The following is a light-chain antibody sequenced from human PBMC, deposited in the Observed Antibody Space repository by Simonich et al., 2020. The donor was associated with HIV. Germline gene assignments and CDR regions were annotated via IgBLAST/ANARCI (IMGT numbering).Light chain of an antibody. CDR3: QQRTNWRT. V-gene: IGKV3-15*01. CDR1: QSVSSN. J-gene: IGKJ1*01. CDR2: GAS. Sequence: EIVMTQSPATLSVSPGERATPSCRASQSVSSNLAWYQQKPGQAPRRLIYGASTRATGTPARFSGSGSGTDFTLTISSMQSEDFAVYYCQQRTNWRTFGQGTKVEIK.